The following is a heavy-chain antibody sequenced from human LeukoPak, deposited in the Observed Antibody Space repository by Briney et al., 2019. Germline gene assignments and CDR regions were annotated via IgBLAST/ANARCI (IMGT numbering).Heavy chain of an antibody. V-gene: IGHV3-23*01. D-gene: IGHD3-3*01. CDR3: AKQESASDYDFWSGYPNDAFDI. CDR2: ISGSGGST. J-gene: IGHJ3*02. CDR1: GFTFSSYG. Sequence: GGSLRLSCAASGFTFSSYGMSWVRQAPGKGLEWVSAISGSGGSTYYADSVKGRFTISRDNSKNTLYLQMNSLRAEDTAVYYCAKQESASDYDFWSGYPNDAFDIWGQGTMVTVSS.